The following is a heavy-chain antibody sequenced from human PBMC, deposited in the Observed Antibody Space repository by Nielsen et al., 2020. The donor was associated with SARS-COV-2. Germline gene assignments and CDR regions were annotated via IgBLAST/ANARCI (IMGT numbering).Heavy chain of an antibody. CDR3: ASNRAYDILTGALDY. CDR1: GFTFSSYG. V-gene: IGHV3-33*08. CDR2: IWYDGSNK. D-gene: IGHD3-9*01. J-gene: IGHJ4*02. Sequence: GESLKISCAASGFTFSSYGMHWVRQAPGKGLEWVAVIWYDGSNKYYADSVKGRFTISRDNSKNTLYLQMNSLRAEDTAVYYCASNRAYDILTGALDYWGQGTLVTVSS.